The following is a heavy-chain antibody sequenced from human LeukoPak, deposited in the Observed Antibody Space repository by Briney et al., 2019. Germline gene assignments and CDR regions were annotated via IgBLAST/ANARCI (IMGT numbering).Heavy chain of an antibody. Sequence: SETLSLTCAVSGGSISSGGYYWSWIRQHPGKGLEWIGYIYYSGSTNYNPSLKSRVTISVDTSKNQFSLKLSSVTAADTAVYYCARAPLWFGEGWFDPWGQGTLVTVSS. J-gene: IGHJ5*02. D-gene: IGHD3-10*01. CDR3: ARAPLWFGEGWFDP. CDR2: IYYSGST. V-gene: IGHV4-31*11. CDR1: GGSISSGGYY.